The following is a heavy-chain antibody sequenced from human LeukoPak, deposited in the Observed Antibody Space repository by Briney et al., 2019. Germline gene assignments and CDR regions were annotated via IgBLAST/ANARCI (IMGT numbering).Heavy chain of an antibody. V-gene: IGHV1-2*02. CDR3: ARWDTLGATLDY. CDR1: GYTFTGYH. D-gene: IGHD1-26*01. Sequence: ASVKVSCKASGYTFTGYHMHWVRQAPGQGLEWMGWINPNSGGTNYAQKFQGRVTMTRDTSISTAYMELSRLRSDDTAVYYCARWDTLGATLDYWGQGTLVTVSS. J-gene: IGHJ4*02. CDR2: INPNSGGT.